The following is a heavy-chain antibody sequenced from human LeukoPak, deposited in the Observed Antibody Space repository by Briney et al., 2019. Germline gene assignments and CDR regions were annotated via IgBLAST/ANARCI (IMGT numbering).Heavy chain of an antibody. V-gene: IGHV3-30*04. CDR2: ISYHGSNK. J-gene: IGHJ4*02. D-gene: IGHD3-3*02. Sequence: GGSLRLSCAVSGFTFSSYAMHWVSQTPGKGLEWVAVISYHGSNKYYADSVKGRFTISRDNSKNTLYLQMNSLRAEDTAVYYCARDLHLGAQGTLVTVSS. CDR1: GFTFSSYA. CDR3: ARDLHL.